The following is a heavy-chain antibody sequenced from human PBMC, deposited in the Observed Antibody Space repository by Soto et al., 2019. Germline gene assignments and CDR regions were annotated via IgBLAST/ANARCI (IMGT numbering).Heavy chain of an antibody. J-gene: IGHJ5*02. V-gene: IGHV1-8*01. CDR3: ARVGLGYCSSTSCYGFDP. CDR2: MNPNSGNT. D-gene: IGHD2-2*01. CDR1: GYTFTSYD. Sequence: ASVKVSCKASGYTFTSYDINWVRQATGQGLEWMGWMNPNSGNTGYAQKFQGRVTMTRNTSISTAYMELSSLRSEDTAVYYCARVGLGYCSSTSCYGFDPWGQGTLVTVSS.